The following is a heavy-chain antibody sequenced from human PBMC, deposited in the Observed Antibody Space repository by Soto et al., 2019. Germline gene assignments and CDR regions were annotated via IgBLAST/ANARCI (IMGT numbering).Heavy chain of an antibody. CDR3: ARDPVDGYAFFDY. CDR2: IHNSGST. Sequence: PSETLSLSCDVYGGSFSAYYWTWIRQSPGKGVEWIGYIHNSGSTTYNSSLKSRVTISIDTSKKQSSLKLTSVTAADTAVYYCARDPVDGYAFFDYWGQGTLVTVSS. J-gene: IGHJ4*02. CDR1: GGSFSAYY. V-gene: IGHV4-59*01. D-gene: IGHD5-12*01.